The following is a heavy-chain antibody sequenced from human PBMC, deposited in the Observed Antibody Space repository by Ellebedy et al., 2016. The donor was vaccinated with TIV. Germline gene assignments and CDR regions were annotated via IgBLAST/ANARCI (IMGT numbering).Heavy chain of an antibody. D-gene: IGHD6-13*01. CDR1: GYTFTSYG. CDR2: TSPYSGPT. J-gene: IGHJ4*02. CDR3: ARDRGIAPPDTFDN. Sequence: AASVKVSCKASGYTFTSYGISWVRQAPGHGLEWMGWTSPYSGPTNYAQIVQGRVTLTTDTYTSTVYMELGSLRSDDTAVYYCARDRGIAPPDTFDNWGQGTLVTVSS. V-gene: IGHV1-18*04.